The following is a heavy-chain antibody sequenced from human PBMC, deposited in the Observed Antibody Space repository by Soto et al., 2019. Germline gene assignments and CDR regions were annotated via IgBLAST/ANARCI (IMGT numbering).Heavy chain of an antibody. CDR1: GGTFSRYA. CDR2: IIPVFGKA. Sequence: QVPLVQSGAEVKKPGSSVKVSCKASGGTFSRYAINWVRQAPGQGLEWMGGIIPVFGKANYAQKFQGRVTITADESTSTGYMELRSLTSEDTATYYCARDGTLYDSSGYYYVYWGQGTLVTVSS. CDR3: ARDGTLYDSSGYYYVY. J-gene: IGHJ4*02. D-gene: IGHD3-22*01. V-gene: IGHV1-69*01.